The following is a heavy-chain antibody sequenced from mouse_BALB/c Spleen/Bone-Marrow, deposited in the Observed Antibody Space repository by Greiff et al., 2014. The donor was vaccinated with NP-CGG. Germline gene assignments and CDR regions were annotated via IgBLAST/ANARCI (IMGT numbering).Heavy chain of an antibody. Sequence: VQLQQSGAELLKPGTSVKLSCKASGYTFTRYWMHWVKQRPGQGLEWIGELNPSNGHTNYNGKFKNKATVTVDKSSSTAYMQLSRLTYEDSAVYYCARMITTRGFDYWGQGTTLTVSS. CDR1: GYTFTRYW. D-gene: IGHD2-4*01. V-gene: IGHV1S81*02. J-gene: IGHJ2*01. CDR3: ARMITTRGFDY. CDR2: LNPSNGHT.